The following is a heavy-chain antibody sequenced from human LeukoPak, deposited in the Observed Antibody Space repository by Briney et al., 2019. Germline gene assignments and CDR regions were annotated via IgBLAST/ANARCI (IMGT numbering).Heavy chain of an antibody. J-gene: IGHJ4*02. V-gene: IGHV3-74*01. Sequence: PGGSLRLSCAASGFTFSSYWMHWVRQAPGKGLVWVSRINTDGSSTSYADSVKGRFTISRDNAKNTLYLQMNSLRAEDTAVYYCARIPKSSSWPFDYGGQGTLVSVSS. CDR2: INTDGSST. D-gene: IGHD6-13*01. CDR1: GFTFSSYW. CDR3: ARIPKSSSWPFDY.